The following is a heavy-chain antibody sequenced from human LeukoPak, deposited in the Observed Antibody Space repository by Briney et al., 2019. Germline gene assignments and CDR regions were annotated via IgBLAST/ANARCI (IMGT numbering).Heavy chain of an antibody. Sequence: ASVKVSCKASGYTFTGYYMHWVRQAPGQGLEWMGWINPNSGGTNYAQKFQGRVTMTRDTSISTAYMELSRLTSDDTAVYYCASPSSWDSSVDYWGQGTLVTVSS. D-gene: IGHD6-13*01. J-gene: IGHJ4*02. CDR1: GYTFTGYY. CDR3: ASPSSWDSSVDY. CDR2: INPNSGGT. V-gene: IGHV1-2*02.